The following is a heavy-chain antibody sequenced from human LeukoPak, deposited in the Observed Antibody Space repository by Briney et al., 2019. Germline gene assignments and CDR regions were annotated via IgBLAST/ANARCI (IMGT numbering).Heavy chain of an antibody. Sequence: GASVKVSCTSSVYTFTVYYMHWVRQAPGQGLEWMGWINPNSGGTNYAQKFQGRVTMTRDTSISTAYMELSRLRSDDTAVYYCARPFVYCSGGSCPFDYWGQGTLVTVSS. CDR3: ARPFVYCSGGSCPFDY. D-gene: IGHD2-15*01. CDR2: INPNSGGT. J-gene: IGHJ4*02. CDR1: VYTFTVYY. V-gene: IGHV1-2*02.